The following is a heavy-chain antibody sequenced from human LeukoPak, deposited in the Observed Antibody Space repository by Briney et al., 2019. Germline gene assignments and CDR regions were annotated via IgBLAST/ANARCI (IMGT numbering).Heavy chain of an antibody. Sequence: PSETLSLTCAVYGGSFSGYYWSWIRQPPGKGLEWIGEINHSGSTNYNPSLTSRGTISVDTSKNQFSLKLSSVTAADTAVYYCARGRQEDIVVVLAAKVFDWFDPWGQGTLVTVSS. CDR1: GGSFSGYY. CDR2: INHSGST. V-gene: IGHV4-34*01. J-gene: IGHJ5*02. CDR3: ARGRQEDIVVVLAAKVFDWFDP. D-gene: IGHD2-15*01.